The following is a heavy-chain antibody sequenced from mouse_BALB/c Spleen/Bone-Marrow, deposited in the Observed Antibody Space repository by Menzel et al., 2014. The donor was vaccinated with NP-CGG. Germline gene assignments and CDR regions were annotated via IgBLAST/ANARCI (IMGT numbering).Heavy chain of an antibody. CDR2: IDPANGNT. J-gene: IGHJ2*01. V-gene: IGHV14-3*02. D-gene: IGHD2-14*01. CDR3: ARYRLGTYFDY. CDR1: GFNIKDTY. Sequence: VQLQQSGAELVKPGASVMLSCTAPGFNIKDTYMHWVKQRPEQGLEWIGRIDPANGNTKYDPKFQGKATITADTSSNTAYLQLSSLTSEDTAVYYCARYRLGTYFDYWGQGTTLTVSS.